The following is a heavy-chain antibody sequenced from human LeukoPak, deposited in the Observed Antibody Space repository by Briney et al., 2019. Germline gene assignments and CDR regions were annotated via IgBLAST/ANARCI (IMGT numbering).Heavy chain of an antibody. D-gene: IGHD3-9*01. J-gene: IGHJ3*02. V-gene: IGHV4-59*01. Sequence: SETLSLTCTVSGGSISSYYWSWIRQPPGKGLEWIGYIYHSGSTNYNPSLKSRVTISVDTSKNQFSLKLSSVTAADTAVYYCATSRPHYDILTGDAFDIWGQGTMVTVSS. CDR1: GGSISSYY. CDR2: IYHSGST. CDR3: ATSRPHYDILTGDAFDI.